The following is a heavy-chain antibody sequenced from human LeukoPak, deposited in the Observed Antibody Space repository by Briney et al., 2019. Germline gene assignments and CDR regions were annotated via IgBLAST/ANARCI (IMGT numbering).Heavy chain of an antibody. V-gene: IGHV4-59*01. CDR1: GGSISSYY. Sequence: NPSETLSLTCTVSGGSISSYYWSWIRQPPGKGLEWIGYIYYSGSTNYNPSLKSRVTISVDTSKNQFSLKLGSVTAADTAVYYCARDRGPLGYFDYWGQGTLVTVSS. CDR2: IYYSGST. J-gene: IGHJ4*02. CDR3: ARDRGPLGYFDY.